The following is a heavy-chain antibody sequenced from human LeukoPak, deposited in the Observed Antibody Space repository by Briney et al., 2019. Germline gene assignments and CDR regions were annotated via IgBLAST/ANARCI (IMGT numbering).Heavy chain of an antibody. V-gene: IGHV1-18*01. Sequence: ASVKVSCKASGYTFTSYGISWVRQAPGQGLEWMGWISAYNGNTNYAQKLQGRVTMTTDTSTSTAYMELRSLRSDDTAVYYCARGPQTNIVVVPAANDYWGQGTLVTVSS. J-gene: IGHJ4*02. CDR3: ARGPQTNIVVVPAANDY. D-gene: IGHD2-2*01. CDR2: ISAYNGNT. CDR1: GYTFTSYG.